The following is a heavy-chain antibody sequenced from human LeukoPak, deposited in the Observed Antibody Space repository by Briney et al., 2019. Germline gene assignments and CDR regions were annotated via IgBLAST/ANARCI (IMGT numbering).Heavy chain of an antibody. CDR3: ARDNNLGDFWSGYHAFDI. D-gene: IGHD3-3*01. V-gene: IGHV4-61*02. Sequence: SETLSLTCTVSGGSISSGSYYWSWIRQPTGKGLEWIGRIYTSGSTNYNPSLKSRVTISVDTSKNQFSLKLSSVTAADTAVYYCARDNNLGDFWSGYHAFDIWGQGTMVTVSS. J-gene: IGHJ3*02. CDR2: IYTSGST. CDR1: GGSISSGSYY.